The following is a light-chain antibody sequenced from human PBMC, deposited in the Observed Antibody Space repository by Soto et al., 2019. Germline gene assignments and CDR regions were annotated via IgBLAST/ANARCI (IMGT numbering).Light chain of an antibody. Sequence: QSVLTQPPSASGTPGQKVFISCSGSSSNIGGTNYAYWYQQLPGAAPRLLIYADNNRPSGVPDRFSASKSGTSASLAITGLQGEDEANYYCQSYDTSLSGVIFGAGTKVTVL. CDR1: SSNIGGTNY. V-gene: IGLV1-40*01. J-gene: IGLJ2*01. CDR2: ADN. CDR3: QSYDTSLSGVI.